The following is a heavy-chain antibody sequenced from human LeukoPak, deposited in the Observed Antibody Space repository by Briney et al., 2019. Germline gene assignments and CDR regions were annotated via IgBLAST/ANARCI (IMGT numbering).Heavy chain of an antibody. CDR2: NDYTGST. V-gene: IGHV4-59*11. D-gene: IGHD3-10*01. Sequence: SETLSLTCIVSGGTISTHYWSWSRQPPGKGLEGIGYNDYTGSTNYNPSLKSRVTISVDTSKNQFSLKLNSVTAADTAVYYCARGATFRGTYYMDVWGKGTTVPVS. J-gene: IGHJ6*03. CDR1: GGTISTHY. CDR3: ARGATFRGTYYMDV.